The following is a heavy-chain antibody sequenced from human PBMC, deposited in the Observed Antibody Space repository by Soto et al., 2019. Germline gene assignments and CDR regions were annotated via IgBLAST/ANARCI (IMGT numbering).Heavy chain of an antibody. CDR2: IYSGGST. CDR3: ARLGSGFAAFDI. CDR1: GFTVSSNY. V-gene: IGHV3-53*01. Sequence: WGSLRLSCAASGFTVSSNYIIFFRQAPGKGLEWVSVIYSGGSTYYADSVKGRFTISRDNSKNTLYLQMNSLRAEDTAVYYCARLGSGFAAFDIWGQGTMVTVSS. J-gene: IGHJ3*02. D-gene: IGHD5-18*01.